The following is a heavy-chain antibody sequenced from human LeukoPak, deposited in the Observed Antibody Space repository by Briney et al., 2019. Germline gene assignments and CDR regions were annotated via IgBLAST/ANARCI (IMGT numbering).Heavy chain of an antibody. CDR2: IIPIFGTA. CDR3: ARGNYGDYVWYFDY. CDR1: GYTFTSYA. J-gene: IGHJ4*02. D-gene: IGHD4-17*01. V-gene: IGHV1-69*05. Sequence: GASVKVSCKASGYTFTSYAISWVRQAPGQGLEWMGGIIPIFGTANYAQKFQGRVTITTDESTSTAYMELSSLRSEDTAVYYCARGNYGDYVWYFDYWGQGTLVTVS.